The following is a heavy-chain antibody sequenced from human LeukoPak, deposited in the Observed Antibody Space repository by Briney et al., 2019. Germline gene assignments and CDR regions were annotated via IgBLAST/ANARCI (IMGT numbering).Heavy chain of an antibody. V-gene: IGHV4-4*07. D-gene: IGHD2-21*01. CDR1: GVYVGSHF. CDR2: VSASGTT. J-gene: IGHJ3*02. Sequence: PSETLSLTCSVSGVYVGSHFWSWVRQPAGKALEWIGRVSASGTTSSNPSLNSRVTMSLDTSKNQFSLKLTSVTAADTPVYFCARAYCGGECTAGGAFDIWGQGTMVTVSS. CDR3: ARAYCGGECTAGGAFDI.